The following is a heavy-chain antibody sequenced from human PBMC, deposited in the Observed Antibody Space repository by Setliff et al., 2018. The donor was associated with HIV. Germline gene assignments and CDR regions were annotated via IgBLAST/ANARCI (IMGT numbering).Heavy chain of an antibody. CDR3: AKQVPNLARPSYWYFDL. J-gene: IGHJ2*01. CDR1: GFTFSDYN. V-gene: IGHV3-48*04. Sequence: GGSLRLSCTGSGFTFSDYNMNWVRQTPGKGLEWISYISGTTNTIYYADSVKGRFTISRDNSKNSLFLQVNSLRAEDTAVYYCAKQVPNLARPSYWYFDLWGRGTLVTVSS. CDR2: ISGTTNTI. D-gene: IGHD3-10*01.